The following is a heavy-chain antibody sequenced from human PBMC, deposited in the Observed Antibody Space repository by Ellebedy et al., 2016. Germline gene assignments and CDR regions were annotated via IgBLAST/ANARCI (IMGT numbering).Heavy chain of an antibody. CDR3: ARDFGSDSTGYYGLDV. Sequence: GGSLRLSCAASGFTVSSNYMSWVRQAPGKGLEWVSAIFSGGITYYADSVKGRFTISRDNSKNTLFLQMNSLRAEDTAVYYCARDFGSDSTGYYGLDVWGQGTTVTVSS. J-gene: IGHJ6*02. D-gene: IGHD3-22*01. V-gene: IGHV3-53*01. CDR1: GFTVSSNY. CDR2: IFSGGIT.